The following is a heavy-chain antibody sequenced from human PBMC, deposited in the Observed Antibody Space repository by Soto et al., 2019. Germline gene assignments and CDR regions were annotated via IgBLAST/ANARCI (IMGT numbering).Heavy chain of an antibody. J-gene: IGHJ5*02. CDR2: IIPMYGSE. D-gene: IGHD3-10*01. CDR3: ARVPSMVRGVIDNGSAH. CDR1: GGTFSSYA. V-gene: IGHV1-69*01. Sequence: QVPPGQSGAEVKKPGSSVTVSCKASGGTFSSYAIHWVRQAPGQGLEWMGGIIPMYGSEKYAQRFQGRVTITAAASTTTGYMELARRTSQNTTVYFWARVPSMVRGVIDNGSAHWGHGTLVNVSS.